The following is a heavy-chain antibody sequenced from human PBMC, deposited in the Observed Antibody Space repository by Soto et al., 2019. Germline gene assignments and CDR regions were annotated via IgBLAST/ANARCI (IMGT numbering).Heavy chain of an antibody. CDR1: GYTFTGYY. CDR3: ARRNNWNLVDP. CDR2: ISAYNGNT. D-gene: IGHD1-20*01. J-gene: IGHJ5*02. V-gene: IGHV1-18*04. Sequence: GASVKVSCKASGYTFTGYYMHWVRQAPGQGLEWMGWISAYNGNTNYAQKLQGRVTMTTDTSTSTAYMELRSLRSDDTAVYYCARRNNWNLVDPWGQGTLVTVSS.